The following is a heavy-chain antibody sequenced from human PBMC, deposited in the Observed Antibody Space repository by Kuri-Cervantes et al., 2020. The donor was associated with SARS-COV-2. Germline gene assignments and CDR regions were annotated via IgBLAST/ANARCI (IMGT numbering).Heavy chain of an antibody. CDR1: GFTFSSYS. D-gene: IGHD6-13*01. J-gene: IGHJ4*02. V-gene: IGHV3-21*01. CDR3: ARDHRSGPEGIYFDY. Sequence: GGSLRLSCAASGFTFSSYSMNWVRQAPGKGLEWVSSISSSSSYIYYAGSVKGRFTISRDNAKNSLYLQMNSLRAEDTAVYYCARDHRSGPEGIYFDYWGQGTLVTVSS. CDR2: ISSSSSYI.